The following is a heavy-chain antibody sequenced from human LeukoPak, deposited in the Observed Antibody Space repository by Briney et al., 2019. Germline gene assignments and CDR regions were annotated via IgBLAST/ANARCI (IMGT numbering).Heavy chain of an antibody. D-gene: IGHD3-22*01. Sequence: GGSLRLSCAASGFTFSSYSMNWVRQAPGKGLEWVSSISSSSSYIYYADSVKGRFTISRDNAKNSLYLQINSLRAEDMALYYCAKDSRTDYYDSSGYAFNIWGQGTMVTVSS. V-gene: IGHV3-21*04. CDR3: AKDSRTDYYDSSGYAFNI. CDR2: ISSSSSYI. J-gene: IGHJ3*02. CDR1: GFTFSSYS.